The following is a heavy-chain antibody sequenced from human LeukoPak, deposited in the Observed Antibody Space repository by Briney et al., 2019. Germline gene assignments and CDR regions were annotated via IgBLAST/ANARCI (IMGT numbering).Heavy chain of an antibody. CDR2: IWYDGSNK. V-gene: IGHV3-33*01. Sequence: PGGSLRLSCAAPGFTFSSNGMCWVRQAPGKGLEWVAVIWYDGSNKYYADSVKGRFTISRDNSKNTLSLEMNSLRGEDTAVYYCARSVGATTDWFDPWGQGTQVIVSS. CDR3: ARSVGATTDWFDP. J-gene: IGHJ5*02. D-gene: IGHD1-26*01. CDR1: GFTFSSNG.